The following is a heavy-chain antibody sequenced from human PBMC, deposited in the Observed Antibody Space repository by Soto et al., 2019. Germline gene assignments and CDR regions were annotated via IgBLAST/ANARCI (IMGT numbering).Heavy chain of an antibody. V-gene: IGHV4-59*01. CDR1: GGSISSYY. J-gene: IGHJ5*02. D-gene: IGHD3-22*01. CDR3: AREGNYYDSSGYHNWFDP. Sequence: PSETLSLTCTVSGGSISSYYWSWIRQPPGKGLEWIGYIYYSGGTNYNPSLKSRVTISVDTSKNQFSLKLSSVTAADTAVYYCAREGNYYDSSGYHNWFDPWGQGTLVTVSS. CDR2: IYYSGGT.